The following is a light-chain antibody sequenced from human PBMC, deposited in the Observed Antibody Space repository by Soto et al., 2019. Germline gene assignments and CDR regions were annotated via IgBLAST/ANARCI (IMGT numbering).Light chain of an antibody. CDR3: GTWDSSLSAYV. J-gene: IGLJ1*01. V-gene: IGLV1-51*01. CDR1: SSNIAIHY. CDR2: DNN. Sequence: QSVLTQPPSVSAAPGQKVTISCSGSSSNIAIHYVSWYQQLPGTAPKLLIYDNNKRPSGIPDRFSGSKSGTSATLVITGLQTGDEADYYCGTWDSSLSAYVFGTGTKVTVL.